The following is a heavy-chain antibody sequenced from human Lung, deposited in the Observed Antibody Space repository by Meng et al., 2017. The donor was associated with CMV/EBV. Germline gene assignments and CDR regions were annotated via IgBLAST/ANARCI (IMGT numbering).Heavy chain of an antibody. CDR1: GFTFDDYG. CDR3: ARGAGIRMAPAGY. V-gene: IGHV3-20*01. D-gene: IGHD6-13*01. J-gene: IGHJ4*02. CDR2: ISRNGSST. Sequence: GGXXRLXXAASGFTFDDYGMSWVRQAPGKGLEWVSGISRNGSSTGYADSVKGRFTISRDNAKNSLYLQMNSLRAEDTALYHCARGAGIRMAPAGYWGQGTLVTVSS.